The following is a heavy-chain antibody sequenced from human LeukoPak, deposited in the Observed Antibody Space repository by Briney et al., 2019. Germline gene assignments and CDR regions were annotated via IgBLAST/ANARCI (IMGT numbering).Heavy chain of an antibody. CDR3: ARGDAWFGEFLSFDY. D-gene: IGHD3-10*01. CDR2: ISKNGGSS. V-gene: IGHV3-64D*09. J-gene: IGHJ4*02. Sequence: PGGSLSLSCSASGFTFSAYATYWVRQAPGKGLEYVSGISKNGGSSFYADSVKGRFTISRDNSKNTLYLQMSSLRAEDTAVYYCARGDAWFGEFLSFDYWGQGTLVTVSS. CDR1: GFTFSAYA.